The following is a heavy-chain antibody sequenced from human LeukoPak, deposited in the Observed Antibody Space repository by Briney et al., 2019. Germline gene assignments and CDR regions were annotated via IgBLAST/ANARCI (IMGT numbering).Heavy chain of an antibody. Sequence: PGGSLRLSCAASGFTFSSYSMNWVRQAPGKGLEWVSYISSSSSTIYYADSVKGRFTISRDNAKNSLYLQMNSLRAEDTAVYYCARGIGVAAADYDYWGQGTLVAVSS. CDR2: ISSSSSTI. J-gene: IGHJ4*02. CDR3: ARGIGVAAADYDY. V-gene: IGHV3-48*04. CDR1: GFTFSSYS. D-gene: IGHD6-13*01.